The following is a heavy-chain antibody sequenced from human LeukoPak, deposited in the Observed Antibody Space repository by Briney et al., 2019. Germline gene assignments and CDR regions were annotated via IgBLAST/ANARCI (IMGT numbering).Heavy chain of an antibody. CDR1: GYTFTSYY. CDR3: ARDRDGGYVDQRVAFWFDP. D-gene: IGHD5-12*01. J-gene: IGHJ5*02. CDR2: INPSGGST. V-gene: IGHV1-46*01. Sequence: ASVKVSCKASGYTFTSYYMHWVRQAPGQGLEWTGIINPSGGSTSYAQKFQGRVTMTRDTSTSTVYMELSSLRSEDTAVYYCARDRDGGYVDQRVAFWFDPWGQGTLVTVSS.